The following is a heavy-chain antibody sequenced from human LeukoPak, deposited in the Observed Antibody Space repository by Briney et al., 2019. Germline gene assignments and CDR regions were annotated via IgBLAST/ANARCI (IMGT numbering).Heavy chain of an antibody. CDR2: IYSGGST. CDR1: GFTVSSNY. Sequence: GGSLRLSCAASGFTVSSNYMSWVRQAPGKGLEWVSAIYSGGSTYYADSVKGRFTISRDNSKNTLYLQMNSLRAEDTAVYYCASPQGGSSAYYFDYWGQGTLVTVSS. V-gene: IGHV3-66*01. CDR3: ASPQGGSSAYYFDY. D-gene: IGHD6-6*01. J-gene: IGHJ4*02.